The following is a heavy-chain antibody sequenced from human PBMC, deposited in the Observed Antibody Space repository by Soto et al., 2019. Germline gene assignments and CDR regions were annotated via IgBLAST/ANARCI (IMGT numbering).Heavy chain of an antibody. CDR3: AKTYSSSWYGNNWFDP. CDR2: ISDSGGST. V-gene: IGHV3-23*01. Sequence: PGGSLRLSCAASGFTFSSYAMTWVRQAPGKGLEWVSGISDSGGSTYYADSVKGRFTISRDNSKNTLYLQMNSLRADDTAVYYCAKTYSSSWYGNNWFDPWGQGTLVTASS. J-gene: IGHJ5*02. D-gene: IGHD6-13*01. CDR1: GFTFSSYA.